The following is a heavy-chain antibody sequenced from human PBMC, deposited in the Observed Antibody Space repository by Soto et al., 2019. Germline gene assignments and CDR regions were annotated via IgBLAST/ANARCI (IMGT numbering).Heavy chain of an antibody. CDR2: ISYDGSNK. V-gene: IGHV3-30*18. J-gene: IGHJ5*02. Sequence: QVQLVESGGGVVQPGRSLRLSCAASGFTFSSYGMHWVRQAPGKGLEWVAVISYDGSNKYYADSVKGRFTISRDNSKNTLYLQMNSLRAEDTAVYYCAKGIAARVQRGWFDPWGQGTLVTVSS. CDR3: AKGIAARVQRGWFDP. CDR1: GFTFSSYG. D-gene: IGHD6-6*01.